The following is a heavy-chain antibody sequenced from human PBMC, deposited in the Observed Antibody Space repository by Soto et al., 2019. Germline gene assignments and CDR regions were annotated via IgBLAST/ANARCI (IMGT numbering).Heavy chain of an antibody. CDR2: ITSSSSTI. J-gene: IGHJ4*02. Sequence: GSLRLSCAASGFAFTSHSMNWVRQAPGKGLEWVSYITSSSSTIYYADSVKGRFTISRDNAKNSLYLQMNSLRDEDTAVYFCARGRVGTAYFDYWGQGTLVTVSS. CDR1: GFAFTSHS. V-gene: IGHV3-48*02. D-gene: IGHD2-21*02. CDR3: ARGRVGTAYFDY.